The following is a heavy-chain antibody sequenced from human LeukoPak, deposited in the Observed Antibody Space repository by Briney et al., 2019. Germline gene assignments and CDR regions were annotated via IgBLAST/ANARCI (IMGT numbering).Heavy chain of an antibody. D-gene: IGHD5-24*01. J-gene: IGHJ4*02. CDR1: GFTFSSYS. V-gene: IGHV3-21*01. CDR3: AREGVEMATTIDY. Sequence: SGGSLRLSCAASGFTFSSYSMNWVRQAPGKGLEWVSSISSSSSYIYYADSVKGRFTISRDNAKNSLYLQMNSLRAEDTAVYYCAREGVEMATTIDYWGQGTLVTVSS. CDR2: ISSSSSYI.